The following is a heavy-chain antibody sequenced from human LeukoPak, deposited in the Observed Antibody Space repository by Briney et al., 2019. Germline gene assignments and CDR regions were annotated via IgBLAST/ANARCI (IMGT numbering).Heavy chain of an antibody. CDR2: IYYNGRT. CDR3: ARSVIAAAGKGPTSYYYMDV. J-gene: IGHJ6*03. Sequence: SETLSLTCTVSGDSINNNNYYWGWIRQPPGKGLEWIGNIYYNGRTYYSPSLKSRVTISIDTSKSQFSLKLSSVTAADTAVYYCARSVIAAAGKGPTSYYYMDVWGKGTTVTVSS. V-gene: IGHV4-39*07. CDR1: GDSINNNNYY. D-gene: IGHD6-13*01.